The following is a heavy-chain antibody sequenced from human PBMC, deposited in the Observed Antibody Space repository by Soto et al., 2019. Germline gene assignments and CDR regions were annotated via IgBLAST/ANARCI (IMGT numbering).Heavy chain of an antibody. CDR1: GFTVSSNY. CDR2: IYSGGST. Sequence: GGSLRLSCAASGFTVSSNYMSWVRQAPGKGLEWVSVIYSGGSTYYADSVKGRFTISRDNSKNTLYLQMNSLRAEDTAVYYCARDSEYYYDSSGSQDAFDIWGQGTIVTVSS. J-gene: IGHJ3*02. V-gene: IGHV3-66*01. D-gene: IGHD3-22*01. CDR3: ARDSEYYYDSSGSQDAFDI.